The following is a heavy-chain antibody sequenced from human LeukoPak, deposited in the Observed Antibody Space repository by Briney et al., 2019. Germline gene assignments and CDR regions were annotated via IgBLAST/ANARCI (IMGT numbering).Heavy chain of an antibody. CDR2: LYGGGNT. D-gene: IGHD6-19*01. J-gene: IGHJ4*02. V-gene: IGHV3-66*01. CDR3: ARDRVAVAGTKIYYFDY. Sequence: GGSLRLSCAASGFIVSGNYMTWVRQAPGKGLEWVSTLYGGGNTYYADSVKGRFTISRDNSKNTLYLQMNSLRAEDTAVYYCARDRVAVAGTKIYYFDYWGQGTLVTVSS. CDR1: GFIVSGNY.